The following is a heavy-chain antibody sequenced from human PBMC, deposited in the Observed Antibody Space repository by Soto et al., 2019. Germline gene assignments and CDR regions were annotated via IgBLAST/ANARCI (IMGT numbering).Heavy chain of an antibody. CDR1: GGSISSGGYY. Sequence: QVQLQESGPGLVKPSQTLSLTCTVSGGSISSGGYYWSWIRQYPGKGLEWIGYIYYSGSTYYNPSLKSRVTISVDTFKNQFSLKLSFVTAADTAVYYCARAFAYYYDSSGYCDAFDIWGQGTMVTVSS. V-gene: IGHV4-31*03. CDR2: IYYSGST. D-gene: IGHD3-22*01. CDR3: ARAFAYYYDSSGYCDAFDI. J-gene: IGHJ3*02.